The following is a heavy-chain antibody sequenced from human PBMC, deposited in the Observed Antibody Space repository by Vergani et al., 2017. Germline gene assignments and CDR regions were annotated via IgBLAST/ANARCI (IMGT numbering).Heavy chain of an antibody. V-gene: IGHV3-30-3*01. CDR1: GFALNRHA. CDR2: ISFDGTNE. D-gene: IGHD2-2*02. Sequence: QVQLVESGGGVVQPGTSLRLSCVVSGFALNRHAMYWVRQAPGKGLEWVVGISFDGTNEYYPDLVKGRFTISREIAKNTLYLQVRSLRLEDTGVYHCVRGRGLCAGGRCYTEAWDYWGQGTPVTVSS. J-gene: IGHJ4*02. CDR3: VRGRGLCAGGRCYTEAWDY.